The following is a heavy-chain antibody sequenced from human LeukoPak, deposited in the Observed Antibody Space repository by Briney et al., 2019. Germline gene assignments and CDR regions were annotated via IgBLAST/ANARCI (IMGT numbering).Heavy chain of an antibody. D-gene: IGHD2-21*01. V-gene: IGHV1-69*05. CDR3: ARGFGYCGGDCYSPPDY. CDR2: IIPIFGTA. J-gene: IGHJ4*02. Sequence: SVKVSCKASGGTFSSYAISWVRQAPGQGLEWMGGIIPIFGTANYAQKFQGRVTITTDESTSTAYMELSSLRSEDTAVYYCARGFGYCGGDCYSPPDYWGQGTLVTVSS. CDR1: GGTFSSYA.